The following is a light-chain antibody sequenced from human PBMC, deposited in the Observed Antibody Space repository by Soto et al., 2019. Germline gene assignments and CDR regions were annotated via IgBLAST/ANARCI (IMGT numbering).Light chain of an antibody. CDR2: GAS. J-gene: IGKJ4*01. CDR1: QSVSNSN. V-gene: IGKV3-20*01. CDR3: QQYGSSHSPT. Sequence: EVVLTQSPGTLSLSPGERATLSCRASQSVSNSNLAWYQQKPGQAPRLLIFGASSRATGIPDRFSGSGSGTDFTLTISRLEPEDFAVYYCQQYGSSHSPTFGGGTKVEIK.